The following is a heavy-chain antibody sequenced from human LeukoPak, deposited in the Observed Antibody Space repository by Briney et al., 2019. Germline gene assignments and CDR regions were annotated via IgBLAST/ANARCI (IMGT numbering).Heavy chain of an antibody. J-gene: IGHJ4*02. Sequence: SETLSLTCTASGYSISSTYYGGWIRQPPGKGLEWIASISHSGGTYYNPSLKSRVTISVDTSKNQFSLKLSSVTAADTAVYYCARVNTPVATFDYWGQGTLVTVSS. V-gene: IGHV4-38-2*02. D-gene: IGHD5-18*01. CDR3: ARVNTPVATFDY. CDR1: GYSISSTYY. CDR2: ISHSGGT.